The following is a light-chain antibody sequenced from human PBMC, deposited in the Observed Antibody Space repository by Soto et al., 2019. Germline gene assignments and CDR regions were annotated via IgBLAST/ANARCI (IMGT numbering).Light chain of an antibody. CDR1: QSISRY. V-gene: IGKV3-11*01. Sequence: VLTQSPGTLSLSPGERTTLSCRASQSISRYLAWYQQKPGQGHRLLIYGASSRATGTPDRFSGTGSGTDFTLTISSLEPEDFAVYYCQQRSNWPPFTFGGGTKVDIK. CDR3: QQRSNWPPFT. CDR2: GAS. J-gene: IGKJ4*01.